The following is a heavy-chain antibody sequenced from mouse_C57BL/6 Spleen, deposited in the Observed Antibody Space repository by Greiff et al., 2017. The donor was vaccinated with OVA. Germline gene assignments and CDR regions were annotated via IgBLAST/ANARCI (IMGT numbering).Heavy chain of an antibody. CDR2: ISDGGSYT. CDR1: GFTFSSYA. J-gene: IGHJ4*01. V-gene: IGHV5-4*03. Sequence: EVNVVESGGGLVKPGGSLKLSCAASGFTFSSYAMSWVRQTPEKRLEWVATISDGGSYTYYPDNVKGRFTISRDNAKNNLYLQMSHLKSEDTAMYYCARGGYYDYDSYAMDYWGQGTSVTVSS. D-gene: IGHD2-4*01. CDR3: ARGGYYDYDSYAMDY.